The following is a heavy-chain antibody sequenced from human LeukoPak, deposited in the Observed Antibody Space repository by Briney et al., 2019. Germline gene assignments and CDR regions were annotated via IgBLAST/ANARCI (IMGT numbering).Heavy chain of an antibody. CDR3: ARRRGSGCFDY. D-gene: IGHD6-19*01. V-gene: IGHV3-74*01. CDR1: GFTFNNFW. Sequence: GGSLRLSCAASGFTFNNFWMHWVRHAPGKGLVWISRINSDGRSTNYADSVKGRFNISRDDAKNTLYLQMNSLRAEDTAVYYCARRRGSGCFDYWGQGTLVTVSS. J-gene: IGHJ4*02. CDR2: INSDGRST.